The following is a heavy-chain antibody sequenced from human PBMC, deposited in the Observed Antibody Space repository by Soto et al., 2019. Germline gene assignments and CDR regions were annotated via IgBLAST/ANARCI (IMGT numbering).Heavy chain of an antibody. J-gene: IGHJ3*02. V-gene: IGHV1-69*05. CDR2: IIPIFGTA. CDR1: GGTFSSYA. D-gene: IGHD6-13*01. Sequence: SVKVSCKASGGTFSSYAISWVRQAPGQGLEWMGGIIPIFGTADYAQKFQGRVTMTRNTSISTAYMELSSLRSEDTAVYYCARGRQQRDAFDIWGQGTMVTVS. CDR3: ARGRQQRDAFDI.